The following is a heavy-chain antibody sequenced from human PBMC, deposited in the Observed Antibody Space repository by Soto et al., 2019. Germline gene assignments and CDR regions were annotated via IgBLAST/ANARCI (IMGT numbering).Heavy chain of an antibody. J-gene: IGHJ6*02. Sequence: ASVKVSCKASGYTFTGYYMHWVRQAPGQGLEWMGWMNPNSGGTDYAQKFQGRVTMTRDTSISTAYMELSRLRSDDTAVYYCARADIVVVTDIQVGMDVWGQGTPVTVSS. CDR2: MNPNSGGT. CDR3: ARADIVVVTDIQVGMDV. V-gene: IGHV1-2*02. CDR1: GYTFTGYY. D-gene: IGHD2-21*02.